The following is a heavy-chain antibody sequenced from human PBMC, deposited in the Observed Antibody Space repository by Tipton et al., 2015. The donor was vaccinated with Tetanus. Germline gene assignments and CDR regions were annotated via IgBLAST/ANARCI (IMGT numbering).Heavy chain of an antibody. CDR1: GGSFSGYY. CDR3: ARGYCSSTSCYATFDY. J-gene: IGHJ4*02. V-gene: IGHV4-34*01. Sequence: TLSLTCAVYGGSFSGYYWSWIRQPPGKGLEWIGEINHSGSTNYNPSLKSRVTISVDTSKNRFSLKLSSVTAADTAVYYCARGYCSSTSCYATFDYWGQGTLVTVSS. CDR2: INHSGST. D-gene: IGHD2-2*01.